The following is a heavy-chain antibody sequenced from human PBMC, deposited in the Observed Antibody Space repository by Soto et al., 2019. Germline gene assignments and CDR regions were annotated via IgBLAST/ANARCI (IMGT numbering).Heavy chain of an antibody. CDR3: AREGEYSYGLNNAFDI. CDR1: GGSISSYY. Sequence: SETLSLTCTVSGGSISSYYWSWIRQPPGKGLEWIGYIYYSGSTNYNPSLKSRVTISADTSKNQFSLKLSSVTAADTAVYYCAREGEYSYGLNNAFDIWGQGTMVTVSS. D-gene: IGHD5-18*01. J-gene: IGHJ3*02. V-gene: IGHV4-59*01. CDR2: IYYSGST.